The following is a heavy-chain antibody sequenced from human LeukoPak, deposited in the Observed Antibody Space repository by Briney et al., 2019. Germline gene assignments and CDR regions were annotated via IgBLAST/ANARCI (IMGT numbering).Heavy chain of an antibody. J-gene: IGHJ4*02. CDR2: ICDNGHT. D-gene: IGHD3-10*01. CDR1: GGSFSPAH. Sequence: SETLSLTCTFSGGSFSPAHWSWIRQPPGKGLEWIGVICDNGHTDYNPSLKSRVTISVDTSKRQFSLKLSSLAAADTAVYYCATGRDPYKTGHWGQGTLVTVSS. CDR3: ATGRDPYKTGH. V-gene: IGHV4-59*01.